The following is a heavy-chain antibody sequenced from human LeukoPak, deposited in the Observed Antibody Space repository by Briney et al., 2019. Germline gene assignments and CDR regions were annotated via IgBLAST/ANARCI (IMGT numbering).Heavy chain of an antibody. CDR2: IYYSGST. Sequence: KASETLSLTCTVSGGSISSYYWSWIRQPPGKGLERIGYIYYSGSTNYNPSLKSRVTISVDTSKNQFSLKLSSVTAADTAVYYCARHAPYYYDSPSGYFDYWGQGTLVTVSS. J-gene: IGHJ4*02. CDR1: GGSISSYY. V-gene: IGHV4-59*08. CDR3: ARHAPYYYDSPSGYFDY. D-gene: IGHD3-22*01.